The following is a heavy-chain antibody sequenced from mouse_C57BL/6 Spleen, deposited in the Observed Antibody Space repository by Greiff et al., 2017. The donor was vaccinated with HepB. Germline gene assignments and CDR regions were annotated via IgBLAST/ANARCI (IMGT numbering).Heavy chain of an antibody. CDR1: GFTFSDYY. J-gene: IGHJ1*03. CDR2: INYDGSST. D-gene: IGHD1-1*01. CDR3: ARDPDGSSYWYFDV. V-gene: IGHV5-16*01. Sequence: EVKLVESEGGLVQPGSSMKLSCTASGFTFSDYYMAWVRQVPEKGLEWVANINYDGSSTYYLDSLKSRFIISRDNAKNILYLQMSSLKSEDTATYYCARDPDGSSYWYFDVWGTGTTVTVSS.